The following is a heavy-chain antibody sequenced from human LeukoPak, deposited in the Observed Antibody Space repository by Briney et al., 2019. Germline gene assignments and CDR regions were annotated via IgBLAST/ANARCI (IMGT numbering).Heavy chain of an antibody. V-gene: IGHV4-4*02. CDR2: INHSGST. Sequence: SGTLSLTCAVSGGSISSSNWWSWVRQPPGKGLEWIGEINHSGSTNYNPSLKSRVTISVDTSKNQFSLKLSSVTAADTAVYYCARLWAGGSSGWYGFYYFDYWGQGTLVTVSS. CDR1: GGSISSSNW. D-gene: IGHD6-19*01. CDR3: ARLWAGGSSGWYGFYYFDY. J-gene: IGHJ4*02.